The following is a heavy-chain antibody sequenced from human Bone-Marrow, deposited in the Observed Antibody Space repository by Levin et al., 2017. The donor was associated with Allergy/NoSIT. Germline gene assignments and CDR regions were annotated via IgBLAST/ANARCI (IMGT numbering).Heavy chain of an antibody. Sequence: SGGSLRLSCAASGFTFSSYGMHWVRQAPGKGLEWVAVISYDGSNKYYADSVKGRFTISRDNSKNTLYLQMNSLRAEDTAVYYCAKSSGWYYFDYWGQGTLVTVSS. D-gene: IGHD6-19*01. CDR3: AKSSGWYYFDY. J-gene: IGHJ4*02. CDR2: ISYDGSNK. CDR1: GFTFSSYG. V-gene: IGHV3-30*18.